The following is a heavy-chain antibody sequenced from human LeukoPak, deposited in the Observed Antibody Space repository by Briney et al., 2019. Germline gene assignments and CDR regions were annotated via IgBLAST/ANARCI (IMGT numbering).Heavy chain of an antibody. D-gene: IGHD2-2*01. CDR2: IYTSGST. V-gene: IGHV4-4*07. J-gene: IGHJ3*02. CDR1: GGSISSYY. CDR3: ARRVVVPAAIRGAFDI. Sequence: PSETLSLTCTVSGGSISSYYWSWIRQPAGKGLEWIGRIYTSGSTNYNPSLKSRVTISVDTSKNQFSLELSSVTAADTAVYYCARRVVVPAAIRGAFDIWGQGTMVTVSS.